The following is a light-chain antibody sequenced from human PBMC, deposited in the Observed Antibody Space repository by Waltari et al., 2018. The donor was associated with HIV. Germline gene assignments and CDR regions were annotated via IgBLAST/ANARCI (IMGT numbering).Light chain of an antibody. CDR3: AAWDHSLSARV. CDR1: NSNIGSNS. J-gene: IGLJ3*02. CDR2: RDN. V-gene: IGLV1-47*01. Sequence: QSVLTQPPSASGTPGQRVTISCSGSNSNIGSNSVYWYQQFPGTAPKPLIYRDNQRPSGVPDRFSGSKSGTSASLAISGLRSEDEADYYCAAWDHSLSARVFGGGTKLTVL.